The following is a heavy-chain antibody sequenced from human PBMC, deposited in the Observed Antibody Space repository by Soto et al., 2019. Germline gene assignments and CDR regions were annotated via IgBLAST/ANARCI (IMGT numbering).Heavy chain of an antibody. CDR1: GFSLSTSGVG. J-gene: IGHJ5*02. CDR3: AHRRGSYCSSTSCYEVLGWFDP. V-gene: IGHV2-5*02. D-gene: IGHD2-2*01. CDR2: IYWDDDK. Sequence: QITLKESGPTLVKPTQTLTLTCTFSGFSLSTSGVGVGWIRQPPGKALEWLALIYWDDDKRYSPSLKSRLTITKDTSKNQVVLTMTNMDPVDTATYYCAHRRGSYCSSTSCYEVLGWFDPWGQGTLVTVSS.